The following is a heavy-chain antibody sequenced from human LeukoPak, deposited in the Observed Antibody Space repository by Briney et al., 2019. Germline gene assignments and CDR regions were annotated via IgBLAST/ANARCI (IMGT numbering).Heavy chain of an antibody. CDR1: GGSISSGSYY. J-gene: IGHJ4*02. D-gene: IGHD2-2*01. Sequence: SQTLSLTCTVSGGSISSGSYYWSWIRQPAGKGLEWIGRIYTSGSTNYNPSLKSRVTISVDTSKNQFSLKLSSVTAADTAVYYCATAHLGYCSSTSCYVSDYWGQGTLVTVSS. CDR3: ATAHLGYCSSTSCYVSDY. V-gene: IGHV4-61*02. CDR2: IYTSGST.